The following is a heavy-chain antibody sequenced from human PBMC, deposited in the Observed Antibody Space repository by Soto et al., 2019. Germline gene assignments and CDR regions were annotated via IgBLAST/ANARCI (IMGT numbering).Heavy chain of an antibody. Sequence: QVQLVESGGGVVQPGRSLRLSCAASGFTFSSYGMHWARQAPGKGLEWVAVIWYDGSNKYYADSVKGRFTISRDNSKNTRYLQMNSLRAEDTAVYYCASQVGAPDAFDIWGQGTMVTVSS. V-gene: IGHV3-33*01. J-gene: IGHJ3*02. CDR1: GFTFSSYG. CDR3: ASQVGAPDAFDI. CDR2: IWYDGSNK. D-gene: IGHD1-26*01.